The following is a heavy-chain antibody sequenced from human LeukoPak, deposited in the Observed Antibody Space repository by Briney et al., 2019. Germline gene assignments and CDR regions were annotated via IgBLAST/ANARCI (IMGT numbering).Heavy chain of an antibody. CDR2: IIPIFGTA. Sequence: SVNVSCKASGGTFSSYAISWVRQAPGQGLEWMGGIIPIFGTANYAQKFQGRVTITADESTSTVYMELSSLRSEDTAVYYCARGGKDTAMVKDYYYYYGMDVWGQGTTVTVSS. D-gene: IGHD5-18*01. CDR1: GGTFSSYA. J-gene: IGHJ6*02. CDR3: ARGGKDTAMVKDYYYYYGMDV. V-gene: IGHV1-69*01.